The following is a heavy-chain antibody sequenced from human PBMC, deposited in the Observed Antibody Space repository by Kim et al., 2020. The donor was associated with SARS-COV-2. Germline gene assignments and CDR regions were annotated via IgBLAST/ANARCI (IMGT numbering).Heavy chain of an antibody. J-gene: IGHJ6*02. D-gene: IGHD3-10*01. V-gene: IGHV4-59*01. CDR3: AGEQAVWRGGLKRRFDYYGMGV. CDR1: GGSLSNFF. Sequence: SETLSLSCTVSGGSLSNFFWSWIRQAPGKGLEWIGFVHDSGRTKSNDSLRSRVTISLDTSMNQISLRLSSVTAADTATYFCAGEQAVWRGGLKRRFDYYGMGVFGRGTTVIVS. CDR2: VHDSGRT.